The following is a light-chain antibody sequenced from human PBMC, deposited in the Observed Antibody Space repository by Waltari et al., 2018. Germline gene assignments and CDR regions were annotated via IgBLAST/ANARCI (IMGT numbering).Light chain of an antibody. V-gene: IGKV1-33*01. Sequence: DIQMNQSPSSLSASVGDRVTITCQASQDISNYLNWYQQKPGQAPKLLIYDASNLETGVPSRFSGSGSGTDFTFTISSLQPEDIATYYCQQYDNLAITFVQETRLEIK. CDR1: QDISNY. CDR3: QQYDNLAIT. CDR2: DAS. J-gene: IGKJ5*01.